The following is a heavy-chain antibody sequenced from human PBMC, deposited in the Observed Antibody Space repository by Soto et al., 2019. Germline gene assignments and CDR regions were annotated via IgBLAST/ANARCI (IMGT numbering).Heavy chain of an antibody. J-gene: IGHJ4*02. D-gene: IGHD3-22*01. CDR2: IRGSGGST. Sequence: EVQLLESGGGLVQPGGSLRLSCAASGFTFSSYAMSWVRQAPGKGLGWVSAIRGSGGSTYYADSVKGRFTISRDNSKNTLYLQMNSLRAEDTAVYYCAKRGYYYDSSGTYYFDYWGQGTLVTVSS. V-gene: IGHV3-23*01. CDR3: AKRGYYYDSSGTYYFDY. CDR1: GFTFSSYA.